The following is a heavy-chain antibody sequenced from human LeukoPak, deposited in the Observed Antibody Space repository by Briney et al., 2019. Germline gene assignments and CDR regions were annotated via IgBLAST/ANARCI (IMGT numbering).Heavy chain of an antibody. CDR2: INPSGGST. CDR3: ARDAPNQWFTPPPVYYFDY. V-gene: IGHV1-46*01. Sequence: ASVKVSCKASGYTFTSYYMHWVRQAPGQGLEWMGIINPSGGSTSYAQKFQGRVTMTRDTSTSTVYMELSSLRSEDTAVYYCARDAPNQWFTPPPVYYFDYWGEGTLVTVSS. CDR1: GYTFTSYY. D-gene: IGHD2-8*01. J-gene: IGHJ4*02.